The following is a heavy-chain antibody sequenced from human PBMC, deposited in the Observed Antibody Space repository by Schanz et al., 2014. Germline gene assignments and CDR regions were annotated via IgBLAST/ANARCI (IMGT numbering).Heavy chain of an antibody. CDR2: INPNSGET. CDR3: ARARYTGYDCSGY. Sequence: QVQLVQSGAEMKKPGASMKVFCLASGYSFTEYFLHWVRQAPGQGLEWMGWINPNSGETNYEQKFKGRVTLTSDTSISTAFMELSGLTSDDTATYFCARARYTGYDCSGYWGQGTLLIVSS. J-gene: IGHJ4*02. CDR1: GYSFTEYF. V-gene: IGHV1-2*02. D-gene: IGHD5-12*01.